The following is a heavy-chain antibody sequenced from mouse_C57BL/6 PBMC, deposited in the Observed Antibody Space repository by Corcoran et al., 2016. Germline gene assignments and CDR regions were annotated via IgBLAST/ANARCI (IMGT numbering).Heavy chain of an antibody. D-gene: IGHD3-1*01. CDR1: GYTFTDYY. CDR2: INPNNGGT. CDR3: ARDRGWFAY. Sequence: EVQLQQSGPELVKPGASVKISCQASGYTFTDYYMNWVKQSHGKSLEWIGDINPNNGGTSYNQKFKGKATLTVDKSSSTAYMELRSLTSEDSAVYYCARDRGWFAYWGQGTLVTVSA. V-gene: IGHV1-26*01. J-gene: IGHJ3*01.